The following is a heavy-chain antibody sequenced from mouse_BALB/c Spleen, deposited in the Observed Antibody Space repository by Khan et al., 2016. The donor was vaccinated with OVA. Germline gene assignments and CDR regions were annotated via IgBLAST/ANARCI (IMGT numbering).Heavy chain of an antibody. J-gene: IGHJ3*01. CDR2: IIYTGYT. Sequence: EVQLQESGPSLVKPSQTLSLTCSVTGVSITTGYWNWIRKFPGNKLEYMGYIIYTGYTYYNPSLKSRLSITRHTSNNQYYLQLNSVTDEDTATYYCARSTYRYALVYWGQGTLVTVSA. CDR3: ARSTYRYALVY. D-gene: IGHD2-14*01. CDR1: GVSITTGY. V-gene: IGHV3-8*02.